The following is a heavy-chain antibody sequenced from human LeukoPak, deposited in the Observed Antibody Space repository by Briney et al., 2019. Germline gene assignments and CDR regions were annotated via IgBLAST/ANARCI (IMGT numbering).Heavy chain of an antibody. CDR2: IYSGGST. V-gene: IGHV3-53*01. D-gene: IGHD6-13*01. CDR1: GFTVSSNY. J-gene: IGHJ4*02. CDR3: AREKRVYSSSWALDY. Sequence: GRSLRLSCAASGFTVSSNYMSWVRQAPGKGLEWVSVIYSGGSTYYADSVKGRFTISRDNSKNTLYLQMNSLRAEDTAVYYCAREKRVYSSSWALDYWGQGTLVTVSS.